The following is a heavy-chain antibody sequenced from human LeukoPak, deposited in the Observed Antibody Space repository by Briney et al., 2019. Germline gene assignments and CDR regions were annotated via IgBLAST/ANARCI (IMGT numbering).Heavy chain of an antibody. CDR2: ITTGGGTT. CDR1: GFAFSNSE. CDR3: ATVGRSSRPGY. V-gene: IGHV3-48*03. Sequence: GGSLGLSCVASGFAFSNSEMNWVRQAPGKGLEWVSYITTGGGTTYYADSVKGRFTISRDNAKNSLYLQMSSLRAEDTATYYCATVGRSSRPGYWGQGALVTVSS. J-gene: IGHJ4*02. D-gene: IGHD6-6*01.